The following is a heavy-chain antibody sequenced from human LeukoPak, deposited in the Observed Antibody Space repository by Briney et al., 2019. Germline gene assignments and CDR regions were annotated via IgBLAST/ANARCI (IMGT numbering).Heavy chain of an antibody. CDR3: ARDPHTIAETGTDPFVY. V-gene: IGHV3-48*03. CDR2: ISTSGGSI. Sequence: PGGSLRLSCAASGFTFSSYEMNWVRQAPGKGLEWASYISTSGGSIYYADSVKGRFTISRDNAKNSLYLQMNSLGAEDTAVYYCARDPHTIAETGTDPFVYWGQGTLVTVSS. CDR1: GFTFSSYE. J-gene: IGHJ4*02. D-gene: IGHD6-19*01.